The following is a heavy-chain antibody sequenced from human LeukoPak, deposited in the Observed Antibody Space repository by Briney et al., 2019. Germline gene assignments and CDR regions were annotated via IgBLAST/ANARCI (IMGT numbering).Heavy chain of an antibody. J-gene: IGHJ4*02. CDR3: ARDGSSSWFHFDY. V-gene: IGHV4-30-4*01. D-gene: IGHD6-13*01. CDR1: GGSISSGDYY. Sequence: PSETLSLTCTVSGGSISSGDYYWSWIRQPPGKGLEWIGYIYYSGSTYYNPSLKSRVTISVDTSKNQFSLKLSSVTAADTAVYYCARDGSSSWFHFDYWGQGTLVTVSS. CDR2: IYYSGST.